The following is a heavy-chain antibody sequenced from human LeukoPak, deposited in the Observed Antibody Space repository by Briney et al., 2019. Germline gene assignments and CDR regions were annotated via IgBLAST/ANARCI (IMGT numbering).Heavy chain of an antibody. CDR1: VYTFTCQY. V-gene: IGHV1-46*01. Sequence: ASVKVSCKASVYTFTCQYMHWVGQAPGQGLAWMGIINPSGGSTNYAQKLPGSVTMTRDTSTSTVYMELSSLRSEDTAVYYCARTARLRYYDSSGYFPYYFDYWGQGTLVTVSS. J-gene: IGHJ4*02. D-gene: IGHD3-22*01. CDR2: INPSGGST. CDR3: ARTARLRYYDSSGYFPYYFDY.